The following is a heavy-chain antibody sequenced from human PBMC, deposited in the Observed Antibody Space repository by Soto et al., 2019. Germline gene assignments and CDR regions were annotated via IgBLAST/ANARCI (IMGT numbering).Heavy chain of an antibody. CDR2: ISAYNGNT. D-gene: IGHD2-15*01. J-gene: IGHJ4*02. CDR3: ARGPLRDSGGHYLAY. CDR1: GYTFSSYG. V-gene: IGHV1-18*01. Sequence: ASVKVSCKASGYTFSSYGISWVRQAPGQGLEWMGWISAYNGNTNYAQKLQGRVTMTTDTSTSTAYMELRSLRSEDTAVYYCARGPLRDSGGHYLAYWGQGTLVTVSS.